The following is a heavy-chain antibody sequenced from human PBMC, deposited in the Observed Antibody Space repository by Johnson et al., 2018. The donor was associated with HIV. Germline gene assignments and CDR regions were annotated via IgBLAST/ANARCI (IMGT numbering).Heavy chain of an antibody. CDR3: ARACRDGYTCDAFDI. J-gene: IGHJ3*02. CDR1: GFTFSSYG. D-gene: IGHD5-24*01. CDR2: INSGGST. Sequence: QVQLVESGGGVVQPGGSLRLSCAASGFTFSSYGMHWVRQAPGKGLEWVSVINSGGSTYYTDSVRGRFTISRDNSKNTLYLQMNSLRAEDTAVYYCARACRDGYTCDAFDIWGQGTIVTVSS. V-gene: IGHV3-NL1*01.